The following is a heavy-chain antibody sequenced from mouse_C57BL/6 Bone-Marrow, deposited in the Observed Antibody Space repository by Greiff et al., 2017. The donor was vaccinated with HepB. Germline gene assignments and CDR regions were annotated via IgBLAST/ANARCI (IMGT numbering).Heavy chain of an antibody. Sequence: EVKVEESGGGLVQPGGSMKLSCVASGFTFSNYWMNWVRQSPEKGLEWVAQIRLKSDNYATHYAESVKGRFTISRDDSKSSVYLQMNNLRAEDTGIYDCTAYYDYWYFDVWGTGTTVTVSS. CDR3: TAYYDYWYFDV. J-gene: IGHJ1*03. V-gene: IGHV6-3*01. D-gene: IGHD2-4*01. CDR2: IRLKSDNYAT. CDR1: GFTFSNYW.